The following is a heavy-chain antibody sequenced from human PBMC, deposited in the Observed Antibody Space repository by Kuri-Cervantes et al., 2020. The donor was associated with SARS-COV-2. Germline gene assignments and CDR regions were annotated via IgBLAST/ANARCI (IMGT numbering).Heavy chain of an antibody. CDR2: IYYSGST. CDR3: ARHGGIAVAGTFDY. V-gene: IGHV4-39*01. J-gene: IGHJ4*02. Sequence: GSLRLSCTVSGGSISSSSYYWGWIRQPPGKGLEWIGSIYYSGSTYYNPSLKSRVTISVDTSKSQFSLKLSSVTAADTAVYYCARHGGIAVAGTFDYWGQGTLVTVSS. D-gene: IGHD6-19*01. CDR1: GGSISSSSYY.